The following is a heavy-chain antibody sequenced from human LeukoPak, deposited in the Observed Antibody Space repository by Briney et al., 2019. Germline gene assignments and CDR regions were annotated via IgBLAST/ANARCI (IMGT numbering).Heavy chain of an antibody. J-gene: IGHJ5*02. Sequence: GESLKISCKGSGYSSTSYWIGWGRQMPGKGLEWMGIIYPGDSDTRYSPSFQGQVTISADKSISTAYLQWSSLKASDTAMYYCARHRYYYGSGSYYYNWFDPWGQGTLVTVSS. CDR1: GYSSTSYW. CDR3: ARHRYYYGSGSYYYNWFDP. V-gene: IGHV5-51*01. CDR2: IYPGDSDT. D-gene: IGHD3-10*01.